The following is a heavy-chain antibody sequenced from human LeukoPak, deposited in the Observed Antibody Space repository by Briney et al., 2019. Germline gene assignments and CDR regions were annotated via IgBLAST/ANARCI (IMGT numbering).Heavy chain of an antibody. Sequence: PGGSLRLSCAASGFTFSNTWMSWVRQAPGKGLEWVSAISGSGGSTYYADSVKGWFTISRDNSKNTLYLQMNSLRAEDTAVYYCAKRYCSGGSCYSDMYYFDYWGQGTLVTVSS. V-gene: IGHV3-23*01. D-gene: IGHD2-15*01. J-gene: IGHJ4*02. CDR2: ISGSGGST. CDR1: GFTFSNTW. CDR3: AKRYCSGGSCYSDMYYFDY.